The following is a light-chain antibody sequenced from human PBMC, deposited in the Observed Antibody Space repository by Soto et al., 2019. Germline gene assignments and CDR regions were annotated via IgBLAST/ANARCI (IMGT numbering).Light chain of an antibody. CDR3: QQYNNWPPYT. V-gene: IGKV3-15*01. J-gene: IGKJ2*01. Sequence: EIVMTQSPATLSVSPGERATLSCRASQSVSSNLAWYQQKPGQAPRLLIYGASTRATGIPARFSGSGSGTEFTLTISSLQFEDFARCYCQQYNNWPPYTFGQGTKREIK. CDR1: QSVSSN. CDR2: GAS.